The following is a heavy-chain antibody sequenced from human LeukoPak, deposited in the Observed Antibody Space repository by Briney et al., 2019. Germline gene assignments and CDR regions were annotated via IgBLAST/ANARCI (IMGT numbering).Heavy chain of an antibody. J-gene: IGHJ4*02. CDR3: ARGGRVATASSDYFDY. D-gene: IGHD5-12*01. CDR1: GFTFSSYS. CDR2: ISSSSTI. V-gene: IGHV3-48*04. Sequence: GGSLRLSCAASGFTFSSYSMNWVRQAPGKGLEWVSYISSSSTIYYADSVKGRFTISRDNAKNSLYLQMNSLRAEDTAVYYCARGGRVATASSDYFDYWGQGTLVTVSS.